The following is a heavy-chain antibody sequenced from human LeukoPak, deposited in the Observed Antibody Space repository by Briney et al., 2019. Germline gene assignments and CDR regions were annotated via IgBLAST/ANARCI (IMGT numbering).Heavy chain of an antibody. CDR1: GGSISSHY. D-gene: IGHD3-3*01. J-gene: IGHJ5*02. Sequence: PSETLSLTCTVSGGSISSHYWSWLRQPPGKGPEWIGYIYYSGSTNYNPSLKSRVTISVDTSKNQFSLKLSSVTAADTAVYYCARAIGYDFWSGRDWFDPWGQGTLVTVSS. V-gene: IGHV4-59*11. CDR2: IYYSGST. CDR3: ARAIGYDFWSGRDWFDP.